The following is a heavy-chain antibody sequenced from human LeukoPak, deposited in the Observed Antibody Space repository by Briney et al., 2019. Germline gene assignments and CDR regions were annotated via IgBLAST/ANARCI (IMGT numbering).Heavy chain of an antibody. D-gene: IGHD1-7*01. CDR2: IYYSGGT. Sequence: SEALSLTCTVSGGSISSSSYYWGWIRQPPGKGLEWIGSIYYSGGTYYNPSLKSRVTISVDTSKNQFSLKLSSVTAADTAVYYCARGNYGTDYWGQGTLVTVSS. CDR1: GGSISSSSYY. J-gene: IGHJ4*02. CDR3: ARGNYGTDY. V-gene: IGHV4-39*01.